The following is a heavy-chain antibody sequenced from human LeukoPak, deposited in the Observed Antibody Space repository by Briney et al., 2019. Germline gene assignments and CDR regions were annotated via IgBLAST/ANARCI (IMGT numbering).Heavy chain of an antibody. CDR2: ISAYNGNT. CDR1: GYTFTSYD. J-gene: IGHJ4*02. Sequence: ASVKVSCKASGYTFTSYDINWVRQAPGQGLEWMGWISAYNGNTNYAQKLQGRVTMTTDTSTSTAYMELRSLRSDDTAVYYCARVPDYGGNSGTLDYWGQGTLVTVSS. CDR3: ARVPDYGGNSGTLDY. D-gene: IGHD4-23*01. V-gene: IGHV1-18*01.